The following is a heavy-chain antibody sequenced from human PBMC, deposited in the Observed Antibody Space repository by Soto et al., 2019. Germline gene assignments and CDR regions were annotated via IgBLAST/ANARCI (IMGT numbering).Heavy chain of an antibody. CDR3: ARGPSGAPITIFGVVIIRGMDV. D-gene: IGHD3-3*01. Sequence: SETLSLTCAVYGGSFSGYYWSWIRQPPGKGLEWIGEINHSGSTNYNPSLKSRVTISVDTSKNQFSLKLSSVTAADTAVYYCARGPSGAPITIFGVVIIRGMDVWGQGTTVTVSS. CDR1: GGSFSGYY. J-gene: IGHJ6*02. CDR2: INHSGST. V-gene: IGHV4-34*01.